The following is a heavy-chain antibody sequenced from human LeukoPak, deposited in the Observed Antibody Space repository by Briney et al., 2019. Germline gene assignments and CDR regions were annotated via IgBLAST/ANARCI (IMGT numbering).Heavy chain of an antibody. CDR2: ISSSSSTI. J-gene: IGHJ4*02. V-gene: IGHV3-48*01. Sequence: GGSLRLSCAASGFTFSSYSMTWVRQAPGKGLEWVSYISSSSSTIYYADSVKGRFTISRDNAKNSLYLQMNSLRAEDTAVYYCARPDDSSGYSMYFDYWGQGTLVTVSS. CDR3: ARPDDSSGYSMYFDY. CDR1: GFTFSSYS. D-gene: IGHD3-22*01.